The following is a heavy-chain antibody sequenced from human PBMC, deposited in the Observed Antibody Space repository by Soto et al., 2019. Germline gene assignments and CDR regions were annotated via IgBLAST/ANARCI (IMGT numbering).Heavy chain of an antibody. J-gene: IGHJ4*02. CDR2: ISDGGRT. CDR3: SRDHTSGGYDF. CDR1: GFSVNNIY. D-gene: IGHD5-12*01. V-gene: IGHV3-53*01. Sequence: GGSLRLSCAASGFSVNNIYMSWVRQAPGKGLEWVSTISDGGRTYYSDSVKGRFTVSRDSSKNTLSLHMSSLRVDDTAAYYCSRDHTSGGYDFRGPGTLVPVS.